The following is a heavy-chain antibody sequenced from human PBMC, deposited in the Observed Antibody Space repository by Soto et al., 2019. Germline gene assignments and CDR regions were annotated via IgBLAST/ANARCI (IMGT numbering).Heavy chain of an antibody. Sequence: PGGSLRLSCAASGFTFSSYGMHWVRQAPGKGLEWVAVISYDGSNKYYADSVKGRFTISRDNSKNTLYLQMNSLRAEDTAVYYCAKLENIGTLGEDYWGQGTLVTVSS. CDR2: ISYDGSNK. V-gene: IGHV3-30*18. D-gene: IGHD1-7*01. CDR1: GFTFSSYG. J-gene: IGHJ4*02. CDR3: AKLENIGTLGEDY.